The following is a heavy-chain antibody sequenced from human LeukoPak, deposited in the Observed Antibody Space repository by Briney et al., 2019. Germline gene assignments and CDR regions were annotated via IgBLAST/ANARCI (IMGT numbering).Heavy chain of an antibody. CDR1: GFTFSSYG. CDR3: AKSTLAYSGGDCPLGDY. CDR2: IWYDGSNK. D-gene: IGHD2-21*02. V-gene: IGHV3-33*06. J-gene: IGHJ4*02. Sequence: QPGRSLRLSCAASGFTFSSYGMHWVRQAPGKGLEWVAVIWYDGSNKYYADSVKGRFTISRDNSKNTLYLQMNSLRAEDTAVYYCAKSTLAYSGGDCPLGDYWGQGTLVTVSS.